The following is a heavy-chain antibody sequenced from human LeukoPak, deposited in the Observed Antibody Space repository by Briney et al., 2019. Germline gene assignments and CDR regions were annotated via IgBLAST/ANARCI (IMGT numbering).Heavy chain of an antibody. CDR2: ISSNGGST. J-gene: IGHJ6*04. CDR3: VKDVGDLWYYYYGMDV. D-gene: IGHD2-21*02. V-gene: IGHV3-64D*06. Sequence: PGGSLRLSCSASGYTFSSYAMHWVRQAPGKGLEYVSAISSNGGSTYYADSVKGRFTISRDNSKNTLYLQMSSLRAEDTAVYYCVKDVGDLWYYYYGMDVWGKGTTVTVSS. CDR1: GYTFSSYA.